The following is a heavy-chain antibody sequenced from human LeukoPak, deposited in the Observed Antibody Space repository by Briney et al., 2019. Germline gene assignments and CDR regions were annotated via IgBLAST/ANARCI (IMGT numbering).Heavy chain of an antibody. Sequence: PSETLSLTCTVSGGSINSYYWSWIRQPPGKGLEWIAYIKYGGSTNYNPSLKSRVTMSVDTSKNQLSLKLSSVTAADTAVYYCARHFDGPVNYPLDYWGQGTLVTVS. J-gene: IGHJ4*02. CDR1: GGSINSYY. CDR3: ARHFDGPVNYPLDY. D-gene: IGHD1-7*01. CDR2: IKYGGST. V-gene: IGHV4-59*08.